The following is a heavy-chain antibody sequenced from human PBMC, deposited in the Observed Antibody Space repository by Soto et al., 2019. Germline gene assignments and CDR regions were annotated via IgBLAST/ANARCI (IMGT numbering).Heavy chain of an antibody. D-gene: IGHD2-15*01. V-gene: IGHV1-69*06. CDR1: GGTFSSYA. CDR2: IIPIFGTA. CDR3: AGRRGYCSGGSCYYVYFDY. J-gene: IGHJ4*02. Sequence: QVQLVQSGAEVKKPGSSVKVSCKASGGTFSSYAISWVRQAPGQGLEWMGGIIPIFGTANYAQKFQGRVTITADKSTSTAYMELSRLRSEDTAVYYCAGRRGYCSGGSCYYVYFDYWGQGTLVTVSS.